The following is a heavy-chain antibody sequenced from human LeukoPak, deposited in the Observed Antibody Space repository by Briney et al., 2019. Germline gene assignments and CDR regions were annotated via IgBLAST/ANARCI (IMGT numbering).Heavy chain of an antibody. CDR2: IRYDGSNK. CDR3: AKVSIVGASNDNY. V-gene: IGHV3-30*02. D-gene: IGHD1-26*01. Sequence: GGSLRLSCAASGFTFSNYGMHWVRQAPGKGLEWVAFIRYDGSNKYYADSVKGRFTISRDNSKNTLYLQMNSLRAEDTAVYYCAKVSIVGASNDNYWGQGTLVTVSS. CDR1: GFTFSNYG. J-gene: IGHJ4*02.